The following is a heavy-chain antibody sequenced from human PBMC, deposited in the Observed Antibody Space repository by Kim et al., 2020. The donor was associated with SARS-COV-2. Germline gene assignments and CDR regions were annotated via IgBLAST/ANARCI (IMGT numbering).Heavy chain of an antibody. Sequence: SVKVSCKASGFTFTSSAVQWVRQARGQRLEWIGWIVVGSGNTNYAQKFQERVTITRDMSTSTAYMELSSLRSEDTAVYYCAADRWGWMGFDYWGQGTLVTVSS. D-gene: IGHD3-16*01. CDR1: GFTFTSSA. CDR3: AADRWGWMGFDY. CDR2: IVVGSGNT. J-gene: IGHJ4*02. V-gene: IGHV1-58*01.